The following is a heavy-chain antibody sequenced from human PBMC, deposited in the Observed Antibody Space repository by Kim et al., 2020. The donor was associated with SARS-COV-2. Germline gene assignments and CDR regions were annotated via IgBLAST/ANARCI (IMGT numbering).Heavy chain of an antibody. Sequence: GGSLRLSCAASGFTFSSYWMHWVRQAPGKGLVWVSRINSDGSSTSYADSVKGRFTISRDNAKNTLYLQMNSLRAEDTAVYYCARDYYDSSGYLVVDSASDGMDVWGQGTTVTVSS. CDR2: INSDGSST. J-gene: IGHJ6*02. D-gene: IGHD3-22*01. CDR1: GFTFSSYW. V-gene: IGHV3-74*01. CDR3: ARDYYDSSGYLVVDSASDGMDV.